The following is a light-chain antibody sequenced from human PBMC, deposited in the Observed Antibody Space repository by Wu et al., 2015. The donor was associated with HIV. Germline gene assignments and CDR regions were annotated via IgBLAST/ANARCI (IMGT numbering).Light chain of an antibody. CDR2: DAS. Sequence: EIVLTQSPAALSLSPGERATLSCRASQSVSTYLAWYQQKPGQAPRLLIYDASNRATGVPARFSGSGSGTDFTLTISSLEPEDFEVYYCQQCNNWPLTFGGGTKVEIK. CDR3: QQCNNWPLT. J-gene: IGKJ4*01. V-gene: IGKV3-11*01. CDR1: QSVSTY.